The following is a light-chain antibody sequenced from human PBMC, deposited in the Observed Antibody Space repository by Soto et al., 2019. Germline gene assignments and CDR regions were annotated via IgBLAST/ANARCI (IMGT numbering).Light chain of an antibody. CDR1: QSVTSSY. J-gene: IGKJ1*01. Sequence: EFVLTQSPGTQSLSPGERATLSCRASQSVTSSYLAWYQQKPGQAPRLLIYGASTRATGIPDRFSGSGSGTDFTLTISRLEPEDFALYYCQQYGRSPRTFGQGTKVEIK. V-gene: IGKV3-20*01. CDR3: QQYGRSPRT. CDR2: GAS.